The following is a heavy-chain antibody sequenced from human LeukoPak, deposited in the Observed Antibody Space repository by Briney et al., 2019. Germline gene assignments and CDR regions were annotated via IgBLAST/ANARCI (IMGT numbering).Heavy chain of an antibody. Sequence: GGSLRLSCAASGFTFSSYEMNWVRQAPGKGLEWGSYISSSGSTIYYADSVKGRFTISRDTAQNPLYLQMNRLRAEDTAVYYCAELGITMIGGVWGKGTTVTISS. V-gene: IGHV3-48*03. D-gene: IGHD3-10*02. CDR1: GFTFSSYE. CDR3: AELGITMIGGV. CDR2: ISSSGSTI. J-gene: IGHJ6*04.